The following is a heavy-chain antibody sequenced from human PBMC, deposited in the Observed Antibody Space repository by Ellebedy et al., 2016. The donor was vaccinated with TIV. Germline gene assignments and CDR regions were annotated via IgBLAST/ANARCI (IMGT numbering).Heavy chain of an antibody. D-gene: IGHD3-16*01. Sequence: PGGSLRLSCAASGFNFSDYYMTWIRQAPGKGLEWVSYISSRGTYINYADSVKGRFAISRDNAKKSLYLQMKSLRAEDTAVYFCAGTNDSGSSFDYVSWGPGTLVTVSS. CDR3: AGTNDSGSSFDYVS. CDR1: GFNFSDYY. V-gene: IGHV3-11*06. CDR2: ISSRGTYI. J-gene: IGHJ5*02.